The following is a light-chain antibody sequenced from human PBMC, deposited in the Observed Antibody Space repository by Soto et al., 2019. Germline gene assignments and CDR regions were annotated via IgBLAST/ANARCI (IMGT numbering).Light chain of an antibody. J-gene: IGLJ1*01. CDR1: SSDVGGSKY. Sequence: QSVLTQPASVSGSPGQSITISCTGTSSDVGGSKYVSWYQQYPGKVPKLLINKVSNRPSVVSNRFSGSKSGNTASLTISGLLAEDEADYFCTSSTTDSLYVFGTGTKLTVL. CDR2: KVS. V-gene: IGLV2-14*01. CDR3: TSSTTDSLYV.